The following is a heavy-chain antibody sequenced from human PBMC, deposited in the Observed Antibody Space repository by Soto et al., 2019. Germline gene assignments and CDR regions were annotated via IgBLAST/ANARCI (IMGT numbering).Heavy chain of an antibody. V-gene: IGHV1-69*13. CDR3: VRDSGAKLSSS. D-gene: IGHD6-13*01. Sequence: SSVKVSCKASGGTFSSYRINLLRQAPGQGLEWVGGIVPIYRTADYAQKFQGRVTITADESARTSYMELRSLKSQDTAVYYCVRDSGAKLSSSWGQGTLVTVSS. CDR2: IVPIYRTA. CDR1: GGTFSSYR. J-gene: IGHJ4*02.